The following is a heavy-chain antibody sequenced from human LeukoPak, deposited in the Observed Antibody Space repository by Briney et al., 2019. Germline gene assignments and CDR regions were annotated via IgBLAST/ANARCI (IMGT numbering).Heavy chain of an antibody. Sequence: SETLSLTCAVYGGSFSGYYWSWIRQPPGKGLEWIGEINHSGSTNYNPSLKSRVTISVDTSKNQFSLKLSSVTAADTAVYYCARVPKYSVAIGDPLIPIKAAKNYYFDYWGQGTLVTVSS. V-gene: IGHV4-34*01. CDR3: ARVPKYSVAIGDPLIPIKAAKNYYFDY. J-gene: IGHJ4*02. CDR1: GGSFSGYY. CDR2: INHSGST. D-gene: IGHD2-15*01.